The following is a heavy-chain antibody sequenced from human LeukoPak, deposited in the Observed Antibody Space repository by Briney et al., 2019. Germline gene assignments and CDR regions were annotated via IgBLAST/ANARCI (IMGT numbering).Heavy chain of an antibody. CDR1: GFTFSSYS. D-gene: IGHD5-18*01. V-gene: IGHV3-21*01. CDR3: ASISYRDY. Sequence: GGSLRLSCAASGFTFSSYSMNWVRQAPGKGLAWASSISSSSSYIYYADSVKGRFTISRDNAKNSLYLQMNSLRAEDTAVYYCASISYRDYWGQGTLVTVSS. CDR2: ISSSSSYI. J-gene: IGHJ4*02.